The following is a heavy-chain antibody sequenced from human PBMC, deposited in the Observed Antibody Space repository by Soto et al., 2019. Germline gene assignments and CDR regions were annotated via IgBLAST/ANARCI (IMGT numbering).Heavy chain of an antibody. D-gene: IGHD3-9*01. J-gene: IGHJ6*02. Sequence: GGSLRLSCAASGFTFSNFEMHWVRQAPGKGLEWVSYINTAGSTKYYAESVKGRFTISRDNARNSLFLQMNSLRAEDTAVYYCARAECSSPDCLTAYYSYGLDVWGQGSTVTVSS. V-gene: IGHV3-48*03. CDR2: INTAGSTK. CDR1: GFTFSNFE. CDR3: ARAECSSPDCLTAYYSYGLDV.